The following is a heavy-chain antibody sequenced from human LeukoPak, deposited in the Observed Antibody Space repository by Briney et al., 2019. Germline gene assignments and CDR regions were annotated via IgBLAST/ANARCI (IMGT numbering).Heavy chain of an antibody. CDR2: ISTSWTYI. Sequence: PGGSLRLSCAASGFNFLSYSMNWVRQAPGKGLEWVSSISTSWTYIYYADSVKGRFAISRDNAKNSLYLRMNSLRDEDTAVYYCARDLAGHQFDHWGQGTLVTVSS. CDR3: ARDLAGHQFDH. J-gene: IGHJ4*02. CDR1: GFNFLSYS. V-gene: IGHV3-21*01.